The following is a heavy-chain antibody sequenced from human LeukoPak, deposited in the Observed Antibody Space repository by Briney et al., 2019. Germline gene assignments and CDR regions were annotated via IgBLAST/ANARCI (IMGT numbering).Heavy chain of an antibody. CDR3: AKTNIAVTAAEGGSFLDY. Sequence: PGGSLRLSCAASGLNFSSYAMSWVRQAPGKGLEWVSGISGNGANTYYADSVKGRFTISRDNSKNTLYLQMNSLRAVDTAVFYCAKTNIAVTAAEGGSFLDYWGQGTLVTVSS. CDR1: GLNFSSYA. J-gene: IGHJ4*02. D-gene: IGHD6-19*01. CDR2: ISGNGANT. V-gene: IGHV3-23*01.